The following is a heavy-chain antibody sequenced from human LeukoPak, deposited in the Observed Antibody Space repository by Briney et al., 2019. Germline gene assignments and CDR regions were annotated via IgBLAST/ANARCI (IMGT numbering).Heavy chain of an antibody. CDR3: ARDPRDGYNLIYYYYYMDV. J-gene: IGHJ6*03. CDR1: GYSFTGYY. Sequence: ASVKVSCKASGYSFTGYYMHWVRQAPGQGLEWMGWVNPNSGGTNYAQKFQGRVTMTRDTSISTAYMELSRLRSDDTAVYYCARDPRDGYNLIYYYYYMDVWGKGTTVTVSS. D-gene: IGHD5-24*01. CDR2: VNPNSGGT. V-gene: IGHV1-2*02.